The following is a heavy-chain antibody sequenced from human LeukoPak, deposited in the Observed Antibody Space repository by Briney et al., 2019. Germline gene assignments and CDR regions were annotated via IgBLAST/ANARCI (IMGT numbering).Heavy chain of an antibody. D-gene: IGHD3-22*01. CDR1: RYTFNGYY. CDR3: ARAPMIVVVFPPRLDF. V-gene: IGHV1-2*02. CDR2: INPNTGGT. J-gene: IGHJ4*02. Sequence: ASVHVPYQPSRYTFNGYYLLRLGQAPGQGLEWMGWINPNTGGTNYAQNFQGRVTMTSDTSISTAYMELSSLRSDDTAMYYCARAPMIVVVFPPRLDFWGQGTLVTVSS.